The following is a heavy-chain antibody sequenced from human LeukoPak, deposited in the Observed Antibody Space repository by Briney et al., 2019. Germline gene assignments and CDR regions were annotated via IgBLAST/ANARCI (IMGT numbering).Heavy chain of an antibody. J-gene: IGHJ4*02. Sequence: GGSLRLSCAGSGFTFDDYAMHWVRQAPGKGLEWLSIISYNGGFIDYADSVKARFTISRDNAKNSLYLQLDSLRAEGTAIYYCAKVRGKYSSHFFFDYWGQGTLVTVSS. V-gene: IGHV3-9*01. CDR2: ISYNGGFI. D-gene: IGHD6-19*01. CDR3: AKVRGKYSSHFFFDY. CDR1: GFTFDDYA.